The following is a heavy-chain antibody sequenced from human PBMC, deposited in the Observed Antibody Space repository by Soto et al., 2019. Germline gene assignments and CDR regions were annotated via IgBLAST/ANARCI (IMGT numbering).Heavy chain of an antibody. J-gene: IGHJ3*02. CDR1: GFTFSAYY. CDR3: ARSQGGRYAFDI. CDR2: SRNKANSYTT. V-gene: IGHV3-72*01. Sequence: EVQLVESGGGLVQPGGSLRLSCAASGFTFSAYYIDWVRQAPGTGLEWVGRSRNKANSYTTEYAASVKGRFSISTDDPNNSLYLHMNRLKMDDMGVHDCARSQGGRYAFDIWGQGTIFTVS. D-gene: IGHD2-15*01.